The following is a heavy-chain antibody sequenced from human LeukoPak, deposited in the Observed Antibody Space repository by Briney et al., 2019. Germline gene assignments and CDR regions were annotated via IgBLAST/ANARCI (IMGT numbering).Heavy chain of an antibody. D-gene: IGHD3-10*01. CDR3: AGSMVRGVNRGAFDI. V-gene: IGHV4-59*01. CDR1: GGSISSYY. CDR2: IYYSGST. Sequence: SETLSLTCTVSGGSISSYYWSWIRQPPGKGLEWIGYIYYSGSTNYNPSLKSRVTMSVDTSKNQFSLKLSSVTAADTAVYYCAGSMVRGVNRGAFDIWGQGTMVTVSS. J-gene: IGHJ3*02.